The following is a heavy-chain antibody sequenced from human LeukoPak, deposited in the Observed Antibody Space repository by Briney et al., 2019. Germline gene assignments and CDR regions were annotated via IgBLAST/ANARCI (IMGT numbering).Heavy chain of an antibody. V-gene: IGHV1-18*01. Sequence: ASVKVSSKASGYTFTSYSTSWVRQALEQGLKWMGWISAYNGKTNSAQRLRSRVTITTDTSTSTAYMELRSLRSDDTAVYYCARTPAVYYMDVWGKGTTVTVSS. J-gene: IGHJ6*03. CDR3: ARTPAVYYMDV. CDR2: ISAYNGKT. CDR1: GYTFTSYS.